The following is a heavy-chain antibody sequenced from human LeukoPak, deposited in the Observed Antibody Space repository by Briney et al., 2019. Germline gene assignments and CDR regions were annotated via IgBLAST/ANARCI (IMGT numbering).Heavy chain of an antibody. V-gene: IGHV3-30*03. CDR2: ISYDGSNK. Sequence: GGSLRLSCAASGFDFSSYGMHWVRQAPGKGLEWVAVISYDGSNKYYADSVKGRFTISRDNSKNTLYLQMNRLRAEDTAMYYCARSGGGYASGWFYWGQGTLLTVSS. J-gene: IGHJ4*02. D-gene: IGHD6-19*01. CDR3: ARSGGGYASGWFY. CDR1: GFDFSSYG.